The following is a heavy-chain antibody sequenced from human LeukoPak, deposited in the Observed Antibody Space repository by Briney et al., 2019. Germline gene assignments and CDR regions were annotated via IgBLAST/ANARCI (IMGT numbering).Heavy chain of an antibody. Sequence: PSETLSLTCAVYGGSFSGYYWSWIRQPPGKGLEWIGEINHSGSTNYNPSLKSRVTISVDTSKNQFSLKLSSVTAADTAVYYCARGRSYGYYFDYWGQGTLVTVSS. CDR1: GGSFSGYY. CDR3: ARGRSYGYYFDY. J-gene: IGHJ4*02. V-gene: IGHV4-34*01. CDR2: INHSGST. D-gene: IGHD1-26*01.